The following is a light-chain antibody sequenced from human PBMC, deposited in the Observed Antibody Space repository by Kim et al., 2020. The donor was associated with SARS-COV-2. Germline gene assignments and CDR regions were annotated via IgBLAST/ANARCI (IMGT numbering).Light chain of an antibody. V-gene: IGKV1D-12*01. J-gene: IGKJ4*01. Sequence: DIQMTQSPSSVSASVGDRVTITCRASQDISSWLAWYQQKPGIAPKLLIYGASSLQSGVPSRFSGSGSGTDLTLTISSLQPEDFATYSCQQTNSFPLTFGGGTKVDIK. CDR2: GAS. CDR1: QDISSW. CDR3: QQTNSFPLT.